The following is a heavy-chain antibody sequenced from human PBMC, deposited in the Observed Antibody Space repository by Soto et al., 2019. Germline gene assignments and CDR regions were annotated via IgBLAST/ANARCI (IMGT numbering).Heavy chain of an antibody. D-gene: IGHD3-22*01. CDR3: ARAGNDSSGYYPFDP. CDR1: GFTVSTNY. J-gene: IGHJ5*02. Sequence: GGSLRLSCAASGFTVSTNYMSWVRQAPGKGLEWVSVIYTGGSTFYADSVKGRFTISSDNSKNTLYLQMNSLRAEDTAVYCCARAGNDSSGYYPFDPWGQGTLVTVSS. CDR2: IYTGGST. V-gene: IGHV3-53*01.